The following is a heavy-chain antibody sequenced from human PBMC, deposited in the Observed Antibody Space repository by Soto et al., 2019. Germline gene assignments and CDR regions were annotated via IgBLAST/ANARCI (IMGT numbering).Heavy chain of an antibody. CDR1: GGSISTGNYY. D-gene: IGHD4-4*01. J-gene: IGHJ5*02. Sequence: QLQLQESGPGLVRPSETLSLTCSVSGGSISTGNYYWGWIRQPPGKGLEWIASVYHFETTYYNPSLKSRVTVSVDTAKNQLSLKLSSVTAADTAVYYCATKSGDYSSRHWFDPWGQGTLVTVSS. CDR2: VYHFETT. CDR3: ATKSGDYSSRHWFDP. V-gene: IGHV4-39*01.